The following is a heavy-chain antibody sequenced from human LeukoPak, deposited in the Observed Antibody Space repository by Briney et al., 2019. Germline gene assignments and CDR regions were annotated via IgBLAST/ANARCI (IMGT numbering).Heavy chain of an antibody. J-gene: IGHJ4*02. Sequence: GGSLRLSCAASGFTFSSYSMNWVRQAPGKGLEWVSSISSSSYIYYADSVEGRFTISRDNAKNSLYLQMDSLRAEDTAVYYCARDADLDYWGQGTLVTVSS. CDR1: GFTFSSYS. V-gene: IGHV3-21*01. CDR3: ARDADLDY. CDR2: ISSSSYI.